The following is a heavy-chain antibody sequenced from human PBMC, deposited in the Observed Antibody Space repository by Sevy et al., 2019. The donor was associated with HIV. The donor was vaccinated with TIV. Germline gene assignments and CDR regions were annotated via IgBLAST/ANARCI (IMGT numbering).Heavy chain of an antibody. D-gene: IGHD4-17*01. J-gene: IGHJ4*02. CDR1: GFTFREYS. V-gene: IGHV3-48*01. CDR3: ARDLPPSATTVAHFDC. Sequence: GGSLRLSCVGSGFTFREYSMNWVRQAPGKGLEWVSYISGSSTTIEHADSVKGRFSISRDNADNSVFLQMNSLRAEDTAVYYCARDLPPSATTVAHFDCWGQGTLVTVSS. CDR2: ISGSSTTI.